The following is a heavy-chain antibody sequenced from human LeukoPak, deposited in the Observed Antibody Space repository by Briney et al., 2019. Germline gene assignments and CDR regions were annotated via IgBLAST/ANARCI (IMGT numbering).Heavy chain of an antibody. CDR1: GFSFSDCA. CDR2: ISGSAGST. CDR3: AKLIVGARSLFDF. D-gene: IGHD1-26*01. V-gene: IGHV3-23*01. J-gene: IGHJ4*02. Sequence: GGSLRLSCAASGFSFSDCAMSWVRQAPGRGLEWVSSISGSAGSTYYADSVKGRFTISRDNSKNTLYLQMSSLRADDTAMYYCAKLIVGARSLFDFRGQGILVTVSS.